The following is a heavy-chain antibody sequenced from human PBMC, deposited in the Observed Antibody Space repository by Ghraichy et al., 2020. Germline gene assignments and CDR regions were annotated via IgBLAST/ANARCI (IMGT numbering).Heavy chain of an antibody. CDR1: GFTFSSYA. CDR2: ISGGGGST. D-gene: IGHD5-18*01. J-gene: IGHJ6*02. V-gene: IGHV3-23*01. Sequence: ETLSLTCAASGFTFSSYAMSWVRQAPGKGLEWVSTISGGGGSTYFADSVKGRFTISRDNSKNTLYLQMNSLRAEDTAVYYCASHTLGYSYGMDVWGQGTTVTVSS. CDR3: ASHTLGYSYGMDV.